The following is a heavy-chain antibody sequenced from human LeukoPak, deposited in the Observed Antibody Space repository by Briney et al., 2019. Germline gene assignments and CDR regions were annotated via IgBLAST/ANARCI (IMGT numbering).Heavy chain of an antibody. CDR1: GFTFSDYY. CDR2: ISSSGSTI. J-gene: IGHJ5*02. V-gene: IGHV3-11*01. D-gene: IGHD2-2*01. CDR3: ARDYCSSTSCSTSGWFDP. Sequence: GGSLRLSCAASGFTFSDYYMSWIRQAPGKGLEWVSYISSSGSTIYYADSVKGRFTISRDNAKNSLYLQMNSLTAEDTAVYYCARDYCSSTSCSTSGWFDPWGQGTLVTVSS.